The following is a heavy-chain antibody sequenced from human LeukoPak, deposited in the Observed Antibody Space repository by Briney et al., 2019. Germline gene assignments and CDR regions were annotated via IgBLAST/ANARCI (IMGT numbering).Heavy chain of an antibody. D-gene: IGHD1-26*01. CDR2: VYYTGST. Sequence: PSETLSLTCTVSGVSISSSNFFWAWIRQPPGKGLEWVATVYYTGSTNYNPSLKSRVTISIDTSKNQFSLKLTSVTAADTAVYYCARHETSLCGVWVYWGQGSPVTVSS. V-gene: IGHV4-39*01. J-gene: IGHJ4*02. CDR3: ARHETSLCGVWVY. CDR1: GVSISSSNFF.